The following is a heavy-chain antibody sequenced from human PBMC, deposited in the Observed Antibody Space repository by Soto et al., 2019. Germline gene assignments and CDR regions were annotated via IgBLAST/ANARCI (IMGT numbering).Heavy chain of an antibody. Sequence: GPTLVNPRETLTLTCTFSGFSLTSPGRCVSWIRQPPGKALEWLALIERDDDDNYYSTSLKTRLTISKETRKNQVVLTMANMDPADTGTYYCARSIRGPRRFNGMDVWGQGTTVTVSS. CDR3: ARSIRGPRRFNGMDV. D-gene: IGHD1-20*01. V-gene: IGHV2-70*13. J-gene: IGHJ6*02. CDR2: IERDDDDN. CDR1: GFSLTSPGRC.